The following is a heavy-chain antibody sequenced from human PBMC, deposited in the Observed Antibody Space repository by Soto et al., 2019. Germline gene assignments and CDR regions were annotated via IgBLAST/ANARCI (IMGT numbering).Heavy chain of an antibody. V-gene: IGHV4-39*01. D-gene: IGHD2-15*01. Sequence: SETLSLTCIVSGGSVYSNGHYWGWIRQPPGKGLEWIGSIDNNGVTNYNSSLKSRVTISRDTSKNQFSLRLTSVTAADTAVYYCGKLSVGANGHTDADPWGQGTLVTVSS. CDR1: GGSVYSNGHY. CDR3: GKLSVGANGHTDADP. J-gene: IGHJ5*02. CDR2: IDNNGVT.